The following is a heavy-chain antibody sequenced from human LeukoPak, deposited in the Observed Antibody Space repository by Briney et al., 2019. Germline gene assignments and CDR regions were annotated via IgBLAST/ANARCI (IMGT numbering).Heavy chain of an antibody. CDR2: ISGSGGST. CDR3: AGRVVVITY. CDR1: GFTFSSYA. D-gene: IGHD3-22*01. V-gene: IGHV3-23*01. J-gene: IGHJ4*02. Sequence: GGSLRLSCAASGFTFSSYAMSWVRQAPGKGLEWVSSISGSGGSTNYADSVKGRFTISRDNSKNTLYLQMNSLRAEDTAVYYCAGRVVVITYWGQGTLVTVSS.